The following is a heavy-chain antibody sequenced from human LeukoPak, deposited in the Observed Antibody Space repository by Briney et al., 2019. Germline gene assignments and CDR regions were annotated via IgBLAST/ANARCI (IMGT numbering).Heavy chain of an antibody. CDR2: ISYDGSNK. D-gene: IGHD3-22*01. CDR1: GFTFSSYA. Sequence: PGGSLRLSCAASGFTFSSYAMHWVRQAPGKGLEWVAFISYDGSNKDHADSVKGRFTISRDNSKNTLYLQMNSLRAEDTAVYYCAKANLGLTYYYDSSGYYYDYWGQGTLVTVSS. V-gene: IGHV3-30-3*01. CDR3: AKANLGLTYYYDSSGYYYDY. J-gene: IGHJ4*02.